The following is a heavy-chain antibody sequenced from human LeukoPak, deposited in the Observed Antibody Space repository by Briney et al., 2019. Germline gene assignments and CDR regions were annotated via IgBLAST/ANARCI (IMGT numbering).Heavy chain of an antibody. CDR3: ARDKGFYGMDV. CDR1: GGSFSGYY. J-gene: IGHJ6*02. V-gene: IGHV4-34*01. D-gene: IGHD2-15*01. CDR2: INHSGST. Sequence: SETLSLTCAVYGGSFSGYYWSWFRQPPGKGLEWIGEINHSGSTNYNPSLKSRVTISVDTSKNQFSLKLSSVTAADTAVYYCARDKGFYGMDVWGQGTTVTVSS.